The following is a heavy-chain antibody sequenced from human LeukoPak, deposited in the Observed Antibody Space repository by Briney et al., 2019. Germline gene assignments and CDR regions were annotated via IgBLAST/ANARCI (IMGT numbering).Heavy chain of an antibody. CDR1: GFTFSTYV. CDR2: ISSNGYNT. V-gene: IGHV3-64D*06. CDR3: VRGTGY. J-gene: IGHJ4*02. Sequence: GGSLRLSCSVSGFTFSTYVMHWVRQAPGKGLEYVSAISSNGYNTYYADSVKGRFTISRDNSKNTLYLQMSSLRADDTAVYYCVRGTGYWGQGTLVTVSS.